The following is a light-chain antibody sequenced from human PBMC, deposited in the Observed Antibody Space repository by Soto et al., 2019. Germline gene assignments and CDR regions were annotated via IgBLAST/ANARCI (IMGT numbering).Light chain of an antibody. V-gene: IGKV3-20*01. CDR3: QQYGGSPRT. Sequence: EIVLTQSPVTLSLSPGEGATLSCRASQTISSFLAWYQQKRGQAPRLLIHGASNRATDIPDRFSGSGSGTDFTLTITRLEPEDFAVYYCQQYGGSPRTFGQGTKVDIK. CDR1: QTISSF. J-gene: IGKJ1*01. CDR2: GAS.